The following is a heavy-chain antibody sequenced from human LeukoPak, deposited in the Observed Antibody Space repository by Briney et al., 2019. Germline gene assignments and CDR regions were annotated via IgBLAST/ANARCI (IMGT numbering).Heavy chain of an antibody. D-gene: IGHD6-13*01. CDR2: IYYSETA. CDR1: GDSIRSYY. V-gene: IGHV4-59*01. J-gene: IGHJ2*01. CDR3: ARVYYSSIYDYWYFDL. Sequence: SETLSLTCTVSGDSIRSYYWSWIRQPPGKGLEWIGDIYYSETANYNPSLKSRVTISVDTSKNQFSLKLTSVTAADTAVYYCARVYYSSIYDYWYFDLWGRGTLVTVSS.